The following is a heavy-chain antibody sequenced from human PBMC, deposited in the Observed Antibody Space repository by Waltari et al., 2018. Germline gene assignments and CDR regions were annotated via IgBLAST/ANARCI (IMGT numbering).Heavy chain of an antibody. J-gene: IGHJ6*02. D-gene: IGHD6-19*01. CDR3: ARGRGWEDLVAGDYYYGMDV. CDR2: VNQSGHT. V-gene: IGHV4-34*01. Sequence: QLHLQQWGAGLLRPSETLSLTCGVDGGSFTGHYWSWIRQTPGKGLEWIGEVNQSGHTNYNPALTSRVTSSVDTSKSQFFLTLISVTAADTAVYYCARGRGWEDLVAGDYYYGMDVWGQGTTVTVSS. CDR1: GGSFTGHY.